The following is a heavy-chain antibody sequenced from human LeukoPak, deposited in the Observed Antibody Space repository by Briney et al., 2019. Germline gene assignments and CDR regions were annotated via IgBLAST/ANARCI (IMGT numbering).Heavy chain of an antibody. J-gene: IGHJ4*02. CDR1: GYTFTGYY. D-gene: IGHD3-22*01. Sequence: ASVKVSCKASGYTFTGYYMHWVRQAPGQGLEWMGRINPNSGGTNYAQKFQGRVTMTRDTSISTAYMELSRLRSDDTAVYYCARGNYYGSSGYLHWGQGTLVTASS. CDR3: ARGNYYGSSGYLH. CDR2: INPNSGGT. V-gene: IGHV1-2*06.